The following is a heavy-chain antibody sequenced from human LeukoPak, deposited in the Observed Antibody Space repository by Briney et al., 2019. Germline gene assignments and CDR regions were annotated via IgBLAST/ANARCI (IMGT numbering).Heavy chain of an antibody. J-gene: IGHJ3*02. CDR3: ARRGQYGDI. CDR1: GYRFTNYW. V-gene: IGHV5-10-1*01. Sequence: GESLKISCQGSGYRFTNYWITWVRQMPGKGLEWMGRIDPSDSYTYYRPSFQDHVTISADKSISTAYLQWGSLKASDTAMYYCARRGQYGDIWGQGTMVTVSS. CDR2: IDPSDSYT. D-gene: IGHD2-2*01.